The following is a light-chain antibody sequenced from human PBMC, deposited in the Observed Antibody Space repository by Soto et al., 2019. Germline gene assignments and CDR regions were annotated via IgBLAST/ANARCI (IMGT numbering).Light chain of an antibody. J-gene: IGLJ3*02. CDR1: SSDVGGYNY. CDR3: SSYTTSSTLA. V-gene: IGLV2-14*01. CDR2: EVN. Sequence: QSVLTQPASVSGSPGQSITISCTGTSSDVGGYNYVSWYQQHPGKASKLMIYEVNNRPSGVSNRFSGSKSGNTASLTISGLQAEDEADYYCSSYTTSSTLAFGGGTKLTVL.